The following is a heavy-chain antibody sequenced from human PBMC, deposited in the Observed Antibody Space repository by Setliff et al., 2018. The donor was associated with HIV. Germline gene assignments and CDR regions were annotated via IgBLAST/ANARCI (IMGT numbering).Heavy chain of an antibody. V-gene: IGHV4-34*09. CDR2: INHSGST. J-gene: IGHJ4*02. CDR1: GGSLSDYY. Sequence: SETLFLTCGVYGGSLSDYYWNWIRQPPGKGLEWIAEINHSGSTNYNPSLKSRVTISVDSSKSQFSLNLSSVTVADTAVYYCASTTGYTAGRGGYFDYWGQGRQVTVSS. CDR3: ASTTGYTAGRGGYFDY. D-gene: IGHD3-16*02.